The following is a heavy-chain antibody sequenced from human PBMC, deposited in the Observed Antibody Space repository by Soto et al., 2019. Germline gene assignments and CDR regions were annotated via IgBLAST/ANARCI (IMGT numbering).Heavy chain of an antibody. V-gene: IGHV3-48*03. Sequence: GGSLRLSCETSGFIFSNSEMNWVRQAPGKGLEWVSHISNTGSTVFYADSVKGRFSISRDNTKNSLFLQMNTLRANDSAVYYCARSGSESRGYYFFDSWGQGTQVTVSS. D-gene: IGHD3-22*01. CDR1: GFIFSNSE. CDR2: ISNTGSTV. J-gene: IGHJ4*02. CDR3: ARSGSESRGYYFFDS.